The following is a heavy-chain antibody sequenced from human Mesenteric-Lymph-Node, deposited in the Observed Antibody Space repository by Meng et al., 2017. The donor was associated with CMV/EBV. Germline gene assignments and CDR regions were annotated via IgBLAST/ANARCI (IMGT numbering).Heavy chain of an antibody. V-gene: IGHV3-48*04. D-gene: IGHD1-26*01. Sequence: GESLKISCAASGFTFSGSAMHWVRQAPGQGLEWVSYISSSSTTIYYADSVKGRFTISRDNAKNSLSLQMNSLRAEDTAVYYCARDARYLDTYYYYAMDVWGQGTTVTVSS. CDR2: ISSSSTTI. CDR1: GFTFSGSA. J-gene: IGHJ6*02. CDR3: ARDARYLDTYYYYAMDV.